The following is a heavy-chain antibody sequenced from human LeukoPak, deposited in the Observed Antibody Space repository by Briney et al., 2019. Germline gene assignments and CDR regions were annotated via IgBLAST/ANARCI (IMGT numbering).Heavy chain of an antibody. CDR1: GGTFSSYA. J-gene: IGHJ4*02. CDR3: ARDDNDLWSGYYTFDY. V-gene: IGHV1-69*05. Sequence: SVKVSCKASGGTFSSYAISLVRQAPGQGLEWMGRIIPIFGTANYAQKFQGRVTITTDESTSTAYMELSSLRSEDTAVYYCARDDNDLWSGYYTFDYWGQGTLVTVSS. CDR2: IIPIFGTA. D-gene: IGHD3-3*01.